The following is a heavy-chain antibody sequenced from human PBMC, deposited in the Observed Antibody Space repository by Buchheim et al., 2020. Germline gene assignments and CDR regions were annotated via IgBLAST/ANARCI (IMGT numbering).Heavy chain of an antibody. CDR1: GYTFTSYD. V-gene: IGHV1-8*01. CDR3: ARADIGSSSWLYYYYGMDV. CDR2: MNPNSGNT. J-gene: IGHJ6*02. Sequence: QVQLVQSGAEVKKPGASVKVSCKASGYTFTSYDINWVRQATGQGLEWMGWMNPNSGNTGYAQKFQGRVTMTRNTSIRPASMELSSLRSEDTAVYYCARADIGSSSWLYYYYGMDVWGQGTT. D-gene: IGHD6-13*01.